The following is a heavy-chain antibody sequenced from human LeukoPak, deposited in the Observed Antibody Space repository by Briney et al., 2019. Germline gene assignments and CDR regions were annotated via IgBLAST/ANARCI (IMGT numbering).Heavy chain of an antibody. D-gene: IGHD3-16*01. CDR2: IKKDGSEK. Sequence: PGGSLRLSCVASGFRFSDYWISWVRQAPGKGLEWVANIKKDGSEKNYVDSVKGRFTISRDNAKNSLYLQMNSLRVEDTAAYYCTTEFGRPGYWGQGTLVIVSS. V-gene: IGHV3-7*05. CDR3: TTEFGRPGY. CDR1: GFRFSDYW. J-gene: IGHJ4*02.